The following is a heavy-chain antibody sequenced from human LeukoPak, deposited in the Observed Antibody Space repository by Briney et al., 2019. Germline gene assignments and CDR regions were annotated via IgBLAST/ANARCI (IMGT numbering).Heavy chain of an antibody. CDR3: ARFARPDFRYYYSSYMDV. CDR2: MHTSGLT. V-gene: IGHV4-4*07. J-gene: IGHJ6*03. CDR1: GGSISSYY. D-gene: IGHD3-3*01. Sequence: PSETLSLTCTVSGGSISSYYWSWIRQPAGKGQELIGRMHTSGLTQHSTSLQSRVTMSVDTSKTQFSLKLSSVPAAAPAVYYCARFARPDFRYYYSSYMDVWGKGTTVTVSS.